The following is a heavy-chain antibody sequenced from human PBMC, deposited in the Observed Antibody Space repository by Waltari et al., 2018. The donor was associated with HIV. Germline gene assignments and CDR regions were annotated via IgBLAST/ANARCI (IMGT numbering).Heavy chain of an antibody. V-gene: IGHV4-39*02. CDR1: GDSLSSRTYY. D-gene: IGHD6-19*01. Sequence: QLQLQESGPGLVKPSETLSLTCTVSGDSLSSRTYYWGWIRQPPGKGLEWIGSVCSGGTPYYSPSLKRRVVISVDTSKNHFSLRLSSVTAADTAVYFCASSGSSTLDNWGQGTLVCVSS. J-gene: IGHJ4*02. CDR3: ASSGSSTLDN. CDR2: VCSGGTP.